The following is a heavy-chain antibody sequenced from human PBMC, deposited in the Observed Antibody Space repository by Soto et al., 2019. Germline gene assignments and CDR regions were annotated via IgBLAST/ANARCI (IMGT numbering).Heavy chain of an antibody. CDR1: GGTFSSYT. CDR3: ARDEGTGGSYYLDYYGMDV. J-gene: IGHJ6*02. CDR2: IIPILGIA. Sequence: QVQLVQSGAEVKKPGSSVKVSCKASGGTFSSYTISWVRQAPGQGLEWMGRIIPILGIANYAQKFQGRVTMTADKXXSXAXXELSSLRSEDTAVYYCARDEGTGGSYYLDYYGMDVWGQGTTVTVSS. D-gene: IGHD1-26*01. V-gene: IGHV1-69*08.